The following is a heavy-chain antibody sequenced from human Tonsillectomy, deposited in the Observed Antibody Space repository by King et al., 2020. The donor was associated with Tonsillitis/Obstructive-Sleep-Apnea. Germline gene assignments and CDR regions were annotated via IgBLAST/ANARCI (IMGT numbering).Heavy chain of an antibody. CDR2: IDPSDSYT. Sequence: VQLVQSGAEVKKPGESLRISCKGTGYTFATYWISWVRQMPGKGLEWMARIDPSDSYTNYSPSLQGRVTVSVDKSNSTAYLQWSSLKASDTAMYYCARHGTDLASTTDLWGQGTPVIVSS. CDR1: GYTFATYW. V-gene: IGHV5-10-1*01. J-gene: IGHJ4*02. CDR3: ARHGTDLASTTDL. D-gene: IGHD1/OR15-1a*01.